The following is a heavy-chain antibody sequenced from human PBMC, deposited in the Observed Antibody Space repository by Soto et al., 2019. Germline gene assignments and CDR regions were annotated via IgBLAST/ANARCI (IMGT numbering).Heavy chain of an antibody. CDR2: ITSDGGNT. J-gene: IGHJ3*02. CDR3: ARSEPASEKDDAFDI. CDR1: GFMFSNYW. Sequence: EVQLVESGGGLVQPGGSLRLSCAASGFMFSNYWMHWVRQAPGKGLVWVSRITSDGGNTGYADSVKGRFIVSRDNTNNTLFLQINSLRAEDTAIYYCARSEPASEKDDAFDIWGQGTLVIVSS. D-gene: IGHD1-26*01. V-gene: IGHV3-74*01.